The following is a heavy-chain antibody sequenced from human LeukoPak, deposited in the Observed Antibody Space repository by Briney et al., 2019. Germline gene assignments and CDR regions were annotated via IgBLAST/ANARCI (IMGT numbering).Heavy chain of an antibody. CDR3: ARALPHYGSGSYPLYYYYMDV. Sequence: GASVKVSCKASGYTFTGYYMHWVRQAPGQGLEWMGWINPNSGGTNYAQKFQGRVTMTRDTSISTAYMELSRLRSDDTAVYYCARALPHYGSGSYPLYYYYMDVWGKGTTVTISS. V-gene: IGHV1-2*02. J-gene: IGHJ6*03. D-gene: IGHD3-10*01. CDR2: INPNSGGT. CDR1: GYTFTGYY.